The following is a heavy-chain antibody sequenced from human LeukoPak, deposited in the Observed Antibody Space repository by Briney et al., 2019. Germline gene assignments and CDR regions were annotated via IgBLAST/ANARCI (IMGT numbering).Heavy chain of an antibody. V-gene: IGHV3-30*02. Sequence: GGSLRLSCAASGFTFSSYGMHWVRQAPGKGLEWVAFIRYDGSNKYYADSVKGRFTISRDNSRNTLYLQMNSLRGEDTAVYYCAKRGEAAAARYFDYWGQGTLVTVSS. D-gene: IGHD2-2*01. CDR3: AKRGEAAAARYFDY. CDR1: GFTFSSYG. J-gene: IGHJ4*02. CDR2: IRYDGSNK.